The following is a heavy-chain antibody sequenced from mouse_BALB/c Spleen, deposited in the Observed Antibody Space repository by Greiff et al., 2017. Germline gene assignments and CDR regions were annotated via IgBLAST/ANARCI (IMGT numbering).Heavy chain of an antibody. Sequence: EVMLVESGGGLVKPGGSLKLSCAASGFTFSSYTMSWVRQTPEKRLEWVATISSGGSYTYYPDSVKGRFTISRDNAKNTLYLQMSSLKSEDTAMYYCTRDCYGSSPYWYFDVWGAGTTVTVSS. CDR1: GFTFSSYT. CDR3: TRDCYGSSPYWYFDV. J-gene: IGHJ1*01. CDR2: ISSGGSYT. V-gene: IGHV5-6-4*01. D-gene: IGHD1-1*01.